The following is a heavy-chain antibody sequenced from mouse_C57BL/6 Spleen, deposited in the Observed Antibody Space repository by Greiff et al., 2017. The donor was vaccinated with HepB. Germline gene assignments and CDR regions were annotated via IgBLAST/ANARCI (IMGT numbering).Heavy chain of an antibody. D-gene: IGHD1-1*01. Sequence: EVKLQESGPGLVKPSQSLSLTCSVTGYSITSGYYWNWIRQFPGNKLEWMGYISYDGSNNYNPSLKNRISITRDTSKNQFFLKLNSVTTEDTATYYCARANLYGSSPFDYWGQGTTLTVSS. V-gene: IGHV3-6*01. CDR3: ARANLYGSSPFDY. CDR2: ISYDGSN. CDR1: GYSITSGYY. J-gene: IGHJ2*01.